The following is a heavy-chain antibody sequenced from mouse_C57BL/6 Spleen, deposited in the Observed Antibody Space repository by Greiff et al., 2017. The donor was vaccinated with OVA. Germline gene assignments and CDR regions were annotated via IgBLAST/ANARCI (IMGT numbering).Heavy chain of an antibody. D-gene: IGHD1-1*01. Sequence: EVKLVESGGGLVKPGGSLKLSCAASGFTFSSYAMSWVRQTPEKRLEWVATISDGGSYTYYPDNVKGRFTISRDNAKNNLYLQMSHLKSEDTAMYYCARGLLRSFDYWGQGTTLTVSS. V-gene: IGHV5-4*03. CDR3: ARGLLRSFDY. CDR2: ISDGGSYT. J-gene: IGHJ2*01. CDR1: GFTFSSYA.